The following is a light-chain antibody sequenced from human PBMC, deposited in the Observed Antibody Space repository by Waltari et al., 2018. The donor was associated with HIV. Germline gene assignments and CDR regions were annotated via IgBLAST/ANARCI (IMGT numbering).Light chain of an antibody. V-gene: IGLV2-14*03. CDR2: NVN. CDR1: TGEVAGSNL. Sequence: ALTQPASVSGPLGQPITIPCTAPTGEVAGSNLFSRYQQHPGKAPKLIIYNVNSGPSGVFIRFSGARSANTASLTISGLQAEDEADYFCCSYTSSGPRSVLFGGGTRLTVL. CDR3: CSYTSSGPRSVL. J-gene: IGLJ2*01.